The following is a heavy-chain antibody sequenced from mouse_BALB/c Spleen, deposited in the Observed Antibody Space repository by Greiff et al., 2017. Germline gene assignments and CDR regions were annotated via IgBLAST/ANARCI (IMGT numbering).Heavy chain of an antibody. D-gene: IGHD2-1*01. CDR3: ARNYGNYLDY. J-gene: IGHJ2*01. V-gene: IGHV5-17*02. CDR2: ISRGSSTI. Sequence: EVMLVESGGGLVQPGGSRKLSCAASGFTFSSFGMHWVRQAPEKGLEWVAYISRGSSTIYYADTVKGRFTISRDNPKNTLFLQMTSLRSEDTAMYYCARNYGNYLDYWGQGTTLTVSS. CDR1: GFTFSSFG.